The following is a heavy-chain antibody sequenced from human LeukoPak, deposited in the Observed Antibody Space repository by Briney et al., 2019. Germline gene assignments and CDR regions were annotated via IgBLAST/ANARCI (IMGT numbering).Heavy chain of an antibody. D-gene: IGHD3-22*01. CDR2: ISGSGGST. Sequence: GGSLRLSCAASGYTFNYYAMSWVRQAPGKGLKWVSAISGSGGSTYYADSVKGRFTISRDNSQNTLYLQMNSLRAEDTAVYYCAKDVPRYYYDSSGYYYGYWGQGTLVTVSS. V-gene: IGHV3-23*01. CDR1: GYTFNYYA. CDR3: AKDVPRYYYDSSGYYYGY. J-gene: IGHJ4*02.